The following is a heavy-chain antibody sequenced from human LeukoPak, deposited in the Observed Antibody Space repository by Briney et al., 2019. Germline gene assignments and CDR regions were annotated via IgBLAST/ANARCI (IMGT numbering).Heavy chain of an antibody. CDR3: TKPPYGDYDPFDY. CDR1: GFTFGDYA. Sequence: GGPLRLSCTASGFTFGDYAMSWVRQAPGKGLEWVGFIRSKAYGGTTEYAASVKGRFTISRDDSKSIAYLQMNSLKTEDTAVYYCTKPPYGDYDPFDYWGQGTLVTVSS. CDR2: IRSKAYGGTT. V-gene: IGHV3-49*04. J-gene: IGHJ4*02. D-gene: IGHD4-17*01.